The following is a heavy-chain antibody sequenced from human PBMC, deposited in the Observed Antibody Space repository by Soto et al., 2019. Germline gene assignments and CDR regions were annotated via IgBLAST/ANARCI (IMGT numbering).Heavy chain of an antibody. D-gene: IGHD3-10*01. CDR2: TIPIFDTP. CDR1: GGTFGNFG. J-gene: IGHJ5*01. CDR3: ARDREDGSGTKYNWFDS. Sequence: QMQLVQYGAEVKKPGSSVRVSCKASGGTFGNFGISWVRQAPGQGLEWMGGTIPIFDTPHYAEKFRDRVTISSDATSTAYLELTSLTSEDTATYYCARDREDGSGTKYNWFDSWGQGTLVTVSS. V-gene: IGHV1-69*01.